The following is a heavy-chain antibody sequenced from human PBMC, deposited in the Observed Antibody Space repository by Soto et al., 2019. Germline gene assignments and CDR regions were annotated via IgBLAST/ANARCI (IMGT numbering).Heavy chain of an antibody. CDR2: IYYSGST. CDR1: GGAINTYY. D-gene: IGHD2-2*01. J-gene: IGHJ6*02. V-gene: IGHV4-59*01. CDR3: ARTHCSSTSCYYGMDV. Sequence: QVQLQESGPGLLKPSETLSLTCTVSGGAINTYYWSWIRQPPGKGLEWIGHIYYSGSTNYNPSLKSRVTISVDTSMNQFSLRLTSVTAADTAVYYCARTHCSSTSCYYGMDVWGQGTTVNVSS.